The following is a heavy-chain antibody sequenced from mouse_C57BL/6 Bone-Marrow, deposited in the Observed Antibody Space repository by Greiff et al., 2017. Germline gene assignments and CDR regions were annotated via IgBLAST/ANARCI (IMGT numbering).Heavy chain of an antibody. CDR1: GYAFSSSW. CDR3: ARSFYSGNYPSGFAY. D-gene: IGHD1-1*02. CDR2: IYPGDGDT. Sequence: QVQLQQSGPELVKPGASVKISCKASGYAFSSSWMNWVKQRPGEGLEWIGRIYPGDGDTNYNGKFKGKATLTVDKSSSTAYMQLSSLASEDSAVYCCARSFYSGNYPSGFAYWGQGALVTVSA. J-gene: IGHJ3*01. V-gene: IGHV1-82*01.